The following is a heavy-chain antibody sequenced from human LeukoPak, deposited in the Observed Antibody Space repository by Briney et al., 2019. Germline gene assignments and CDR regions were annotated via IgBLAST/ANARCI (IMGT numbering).Heavy chain of an antibody. CDR3: ATTPPYCGGDCYSDY. D-gene: IGHD2-21*02. CDR2: ISAYNGNT. J-gene: IGHJ4*02. V-gene: IGHV1-18*01. CDR1: GYTFTSYG. Sequence: RASVKVSCKASGYTFTSYGISWVRQAPGQGLEWMGWISAYNGNTNYAQKLQGRATMTTDTSTSTAYMELRSLRSDDTAVYYCATTPPYCGGDCYSDYWGQGTLVTVSS.